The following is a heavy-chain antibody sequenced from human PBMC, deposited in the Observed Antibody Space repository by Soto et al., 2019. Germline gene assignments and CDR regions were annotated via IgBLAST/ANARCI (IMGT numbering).Heavy chain of an antibody. J-gene: IGHJ6*02. V-gene: IGHV3-66*01. Sequence: GGSLRLSCAASGFTVSSNYMSWVRQAPGKGLEWVSVIYSGGSTYYADSVKGRFTISRDNSKNTLYLQMNSLRAEDTAVYYCARDQVVARSYYYYGMDVWGQGTTVTVSS. D-gene: IGHD3-22*01. CDR2: IYSGGST. CDR1: GFTVSSNY. CDR3: ARDQVVARSYYYYGMDV.